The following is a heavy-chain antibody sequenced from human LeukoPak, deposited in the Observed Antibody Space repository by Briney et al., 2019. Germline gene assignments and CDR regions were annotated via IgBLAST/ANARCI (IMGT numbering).Heavy chain of an antibody. J-gene: IGHJ6*02. CDR2: INAGNGNT. CDR3: ARAGEAAAGRRDYYYYGMDV. CDR1: GYTFTSYA. Sequence: ASVKVSCKASGYTFTSYAMHWVRQAPGQRLEWTGWINAGNGNTKYSQKFQGRVTITRDTSASTAYMELSSLRSEDTAVYYCARAGEAAAGRRDYYYYGMDVWGQGATVTVSS. V-gene: IGHV1-3*01. D-gene: IGHD6-13*01.